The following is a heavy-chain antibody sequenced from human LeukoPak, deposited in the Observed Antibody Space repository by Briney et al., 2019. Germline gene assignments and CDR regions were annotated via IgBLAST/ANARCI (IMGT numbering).Heavy chain of an antibody. CDR3: ARRDSSSWDY. CDR1: GFTFSSYS. V-gene: IGHV3-21*01. D-gene: IGHD6-13*01. Sequence: GGSLRLSCAASGFTFSSYSMDWVRQAPGKGLEWVSSIISSSSYIYYADSVKGRFTISRDNAKNSLYLQMNSLRAEDTAVYYCARRDSSSWDYWGQGTLVTVSS. CDR2: IISSSSYI. J-gene: IGHJ4*02.